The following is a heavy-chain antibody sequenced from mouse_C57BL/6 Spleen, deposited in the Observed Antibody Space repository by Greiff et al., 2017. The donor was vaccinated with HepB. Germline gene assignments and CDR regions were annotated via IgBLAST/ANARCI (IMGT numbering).Heavy chain of an antibody. Sequence: EVQLQESGPELVKPGASVKMSCKASGYTFTDYNMHWVKQSHGKSLEWIGYINPNNGGTSYNQKFKGKATLTVNKSSSTAYMELRSLTAEDSAVYYCARPYGSRKEAMDYWGQGTSVTVSS. V-gene: IGHV1-22*01. CDR1: GYTFTDYN. CDR3: ARPYGSRKEAMDY. D-gene: IGHD1-1*01. J-gene: IGHJ4*01. CDR2: INPNNGGT.